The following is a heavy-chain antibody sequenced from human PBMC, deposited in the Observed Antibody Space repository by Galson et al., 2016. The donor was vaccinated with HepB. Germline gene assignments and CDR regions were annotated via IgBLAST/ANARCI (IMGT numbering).Heavy chain of an antibody. J-gene: IGHJ4*02. D-gene: IGHD6-19*01. CDR3: ARDFRTLAGRRLDY. CDR1: GFTFSDHT. V-gene: IGHV3-30-3*01. Sequence: SLRLSCAASGFTFSDHTIHWVRQAPGKGLEWVALILYDGSKKYYADSMKGRFTISRDNSKNTLDLQMTSLRVEDTGVYYCARDFRTLAGRRLDYWGQGTLVTVSS. CDR2: ILYDGSKK.